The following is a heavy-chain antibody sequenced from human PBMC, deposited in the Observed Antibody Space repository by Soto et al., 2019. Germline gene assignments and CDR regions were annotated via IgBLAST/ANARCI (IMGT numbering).Heavy chain of an antibody. J-gene: IGHJ6*02. D-gene: IGHD3-16*02. Sequence: SATLSLTCAVYGGSFSGYYWSWISQPPGKGLEWIGEINHSGSTNYNPSLKSRVTISVDTSKNQFSLKLSSVTAADTAVYYCARLYDYVWGRYRYFYYGMDVWGQGTTVT. V-gene: IGHV4-34*01. CDR1: GGSFSGYY. CDR3: ARLYDYVWGRYRYFYYGMDV. CDR2: INHSGST.